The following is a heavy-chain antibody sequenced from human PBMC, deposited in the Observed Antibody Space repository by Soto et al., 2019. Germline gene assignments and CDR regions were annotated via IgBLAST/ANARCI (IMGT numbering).Heavy chain of an antibody. CDR3: ARAIVGATDAFDI. J-gene: IGHJ3*02. D-gene: IGHD1-26*01. CDR1: GGSFSGYY. CDR2: INHSGST. Sequence: PSETLSLTCAVYGGSFSGYYWSWIRQPPGKGLEWIGEINHSGSTNYNPSLKSRVTISVDTSKNQFSLKLSSVTAADTAVYYCARAIVGATDAFDIWGQGKMVT. V-gene: IGHV4-34*01.